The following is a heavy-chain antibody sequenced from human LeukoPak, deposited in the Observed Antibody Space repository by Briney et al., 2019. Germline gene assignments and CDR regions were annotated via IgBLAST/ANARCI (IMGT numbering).Heavy chain of an antibody. V-gene: IGHV3-64D*06. Sequence: GGSLRLSCSASGFTFSSYAMHWVRQAPGKGLEEVSAISTSGGNTYYADSVKGRFTMSRDNSKNTLYLQMGSLRAEDTAVYYCARGDYGGDYFDYWGQGTLVTVSS. CDR1: GFTFSSYA. D-gene: IGHD4-23*01. J-gene: IGHJ4*02. CDR2: ISTSGGNT. CDR3: ARGDYGGDYFDY.